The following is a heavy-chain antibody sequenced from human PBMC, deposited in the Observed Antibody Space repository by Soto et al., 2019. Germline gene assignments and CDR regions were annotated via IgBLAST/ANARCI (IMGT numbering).Heavy chain of an antibody. CDR1: GFTFDDYA. CDR2: ISWNSGNR. D-gene: IGHD6-13*01. V-gene: IGHV3-9*01. Sequence: GGSLRLSCAASGFTFDDYAMHWVRQAPGKGLEWVSGISWNSGNRGYADSVKGRFTISRDNAKNSLYLQMNSLRPEDTALYYCAKASAGGYYYYYYMDVWGKGTTVTVSS. CDR3: AKASAGGYYYYYYMDV. J-gene: IGHJ6*03.